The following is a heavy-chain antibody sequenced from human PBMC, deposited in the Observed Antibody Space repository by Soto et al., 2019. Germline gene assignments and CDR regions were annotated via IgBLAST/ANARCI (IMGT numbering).Heavy chain of an antibody. J-gene: IGHJ4*02. Sequence: GASVKVSCKASGYTFTSYDINCVRQATGQRLEWMGWMNANSGDRGSAQKFQGRVTITRDTSTSTAYMELSSLRSEDTAVYYCTRTKTGTYPLDYWGQGTQVTVSS. CDR2: MNANSGDR. D-gene: IGHD7-27*01. CDR1: GYTFTSYD. CDR3: TRTKTGTYPLDY. V-gene: IGHV1-8*01.